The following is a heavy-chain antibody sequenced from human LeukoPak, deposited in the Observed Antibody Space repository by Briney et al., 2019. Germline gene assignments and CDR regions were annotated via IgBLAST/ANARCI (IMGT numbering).Heavy chain of an antibody. D-gene: IGHD4-17*01. CDR2: VYNSGNT. CDR3: ARDISAYGNWFDP. V-gene: IGHV4-59*12. CDR1: GGSISIYY. Sequence: SETLSLTCTVSGGSISIYYWSWVRQPPGKGLEWMGYVYNSGNTDYNPSLKSRVTISADTSKNQFPLKLTSVTAADTAVYYCARDISAYGNWFDPWGQGTLVTVSS. J-gene: IGHJ5*02.